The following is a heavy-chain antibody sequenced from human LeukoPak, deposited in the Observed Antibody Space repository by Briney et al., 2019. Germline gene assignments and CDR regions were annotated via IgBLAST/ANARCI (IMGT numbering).Heavy chain of an antibody. CDR1: GFTFDDYG. CDR2: INWNGGST. CDR3: ARDRRRYDFWSAYYDY. V-gene: IGHV3-20*04. D-gene: IGHD3-3*01. J-gene: IGHJ4*02. Sequence: GGSLRLSCAASGFTFDDYGMSWVRQAPGKGLEWVSGINWNGGSTGYADSVKGRFTISRDNAKNSLYLQMNSLGAEDTALYYCARDRRRYDFWSAYYDYWGQGTLVTVSS.